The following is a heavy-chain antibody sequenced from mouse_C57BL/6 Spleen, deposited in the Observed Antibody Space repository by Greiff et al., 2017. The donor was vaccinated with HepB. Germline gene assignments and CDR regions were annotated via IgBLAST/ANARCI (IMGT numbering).Heavy chain of an antibody. J-gene: IGHJ4*01. V-gene: IGHV7-3*01. Sequence: EVKLQESGGGLVQPGGSLSLSCAASGFTFTDYYMSWVRQPPGKALEWLGFIRNKANGYTTEYSASVKGRFTISRDNSQSILYLQMNALRAEDSATYYCARYTIYYDYGGYAMDYWGQGTSVTVSS. CDR3: ARYTIYYDYGGYAMDY. CDR2: IRNKANGYTT. D-gene: IGHD2-4*01. CDR1: GFTFTDYY.